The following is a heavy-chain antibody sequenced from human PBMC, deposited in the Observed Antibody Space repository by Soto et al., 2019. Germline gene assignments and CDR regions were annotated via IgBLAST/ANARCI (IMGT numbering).Heavy chain of an antibody. Sequence: QVQLVQSGAEVKKPGSSVKVSCKASGGTFSSYTISWVRQAPGQGLEWMGRIIPILGIANYAQKFQGRVTITADKSTSTAYMELSSLRSEDTAVYYCGREGDNYGDYGGQKYYYDGMDVWGQGTTVTVSS. V-gene: IGHV1-69*08. J-gene: IGHJ6*02. CDR1: GGTFSSYT. D-gene: IGHD4-17*01. CDR3: GREGDNYGDYGGQKYYYDGMDV. CDR2: IIPILGIA.